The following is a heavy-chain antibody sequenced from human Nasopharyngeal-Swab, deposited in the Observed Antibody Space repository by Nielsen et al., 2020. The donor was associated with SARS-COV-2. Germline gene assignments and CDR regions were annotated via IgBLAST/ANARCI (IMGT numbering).Heavy chain of an antibody. CDR1: GFTFSSYA. CDR2: ISGSGGST. Sequence: GGSLRLSCAASGFTFSSYAMSWVRQAPGKGLEWVSAISGSGGSTYYADSVKGRFTISRDNSKNTLDLQMNSLRAEDTAVYYCAKSSRIVVVPAAKWFDPWGQGTLVTVSS. V-gene: IGHV3-23*01. J-gene: IGHJ5*02. CDR3: AKSSRIVVVPAAKWFDP. D-gene: IGHD2-2*01.